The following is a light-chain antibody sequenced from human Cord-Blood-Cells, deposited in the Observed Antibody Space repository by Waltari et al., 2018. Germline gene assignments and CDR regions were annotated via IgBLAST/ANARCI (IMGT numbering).Light chain of an antibody. V-gene: IGKV1-33*01. CDR3: QQYDNLPYT. CDR2: DAS. CDR1: QDISNY. J-gene: IGKJ2*01. Sequence: DIQMTQSPSSLSASVGDRVTITCQASQDISNYLNWYQQKPGKAPNPLIYDASNLETGVPSRFSGRGSGTDFTFTISSLQPEDIATYYCQQYDNLPYTFGQGTKLEIK.